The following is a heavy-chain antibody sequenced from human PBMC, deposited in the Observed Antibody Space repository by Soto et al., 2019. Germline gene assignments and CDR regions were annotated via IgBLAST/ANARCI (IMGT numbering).Heavy chain of an antibody. Sequence: SETLSLTCAVYGGSFSGYYWSWIRQPPGKGLEWIGEINHSGSTNYNPSLKSRVTISVDTSKNQFSLKLSSVTAADTAVYYCARGYANQQLVPYNWFYPCGQRTLVTVSS. CDR3: ARGYANQQLVPYNWFYP. J-gene: IGHJ5*02. D-gene: IGHD6-13*01. CDR1: GGSFSGYY. CDR2: INHSGST. V-gene: IGHV4-34*01.